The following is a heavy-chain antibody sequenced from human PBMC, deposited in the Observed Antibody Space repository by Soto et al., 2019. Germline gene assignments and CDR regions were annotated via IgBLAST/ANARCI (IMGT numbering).Heavy chain of an antibody. CDR1: GYTFTGYY. CDR3: AREGSGPSVGMAQGDAFDI. Sequence: QVQVVQSGAEVKKPGASVKVSCKASGYTFTGYYMHWVRQAPGQGLEWMGWINPNSGGTNYAQKFQGWVTMTRDTSISTAYMELSRLRSDDTAVYYCAREGSGPSVGMAQGDAFDIWGQGTMVTVSS. D-gene: IGHD2-15*01. V-gene: IGHV1-2*04. CDR2: INPNSGGT. J-gene: IGHJ3*02.